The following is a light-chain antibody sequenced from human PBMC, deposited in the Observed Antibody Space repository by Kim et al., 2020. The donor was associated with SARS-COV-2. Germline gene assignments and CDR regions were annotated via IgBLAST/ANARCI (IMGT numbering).Light chain of an antibody. CDR1: RSDVGDYNF. J-gene: IGLJ2*01. CDR3: SSYATTVV. Sequence: SPGQSVTISCTGTRSDVGDYNFISWYQQHPGKAPKLMIYDVSERPSGVPDRLSVSKSGNTASLTVSGIQAEDEADYYCSSYATTVVFGGGTQLTVL. V-gene: IGLV2-11*01. CDR2: DVS.